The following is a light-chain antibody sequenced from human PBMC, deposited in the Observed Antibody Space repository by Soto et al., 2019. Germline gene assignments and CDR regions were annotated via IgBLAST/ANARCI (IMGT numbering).Light chain of an antibody. J-gene: IGKJ4*01. V-gene: IGKV3-20*01. CDR2: GAS. Sequence: EIVLTQSPGTLSLSPGERATLSCRASQSVSSSYLGWYQQKVGQAPRLLIHGASSRATGIPDRFSGSGSGTDFTLTISRLEPEDCAVYYCQQYGSSSLTFGGGTKGEI. CDR3: QQYGSSSLT. CDR1: QSVSSSY.